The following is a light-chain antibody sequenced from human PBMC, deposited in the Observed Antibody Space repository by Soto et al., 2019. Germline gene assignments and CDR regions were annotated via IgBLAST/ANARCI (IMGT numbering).Light chain of an antibody. Sequence: QSVLTQPPSASGTPGQRVTISCSGSSSNIGSNYIYWYQQLPGTAPKLLIYSNNQRPSGVPDRFSGSKSGTSDSLAISGLRSEDEADYYCAAWDDSLSGRVFGGGTKVTVL. V-gene: IGLV1-47*02. CDR3: AAWDDSLSGRV. CDR1: SSNIGSNY. J-gene: IGLJ3*02. CDR2: SNN.